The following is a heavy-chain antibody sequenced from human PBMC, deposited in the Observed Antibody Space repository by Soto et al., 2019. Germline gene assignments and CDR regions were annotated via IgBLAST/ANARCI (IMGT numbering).Heavy chain of an antibody. V-gene: IGHV3-21*01. D-gene: IGHD3-3*01. J-gene: IGHJ4*02. CDR3: ARDDPDGFLEWLSFDY. Sequence: EVQLVESGGGLVKPGGSLRLSCAASGFTFSSYSMNWVRQAPGKGLEWVSSISSSSSYIYYADSVKGRFTISRDNAKNSLNLQMNSLRAEDTAVYYCARDDPDGFLEWLSFDYWGQGTLVTVSS. CDR2: ISSSSSYI. CDR1: GFTFSSYS.